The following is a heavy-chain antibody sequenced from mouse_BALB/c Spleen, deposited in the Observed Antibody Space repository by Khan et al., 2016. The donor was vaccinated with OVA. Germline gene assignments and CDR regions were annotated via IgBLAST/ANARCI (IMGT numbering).Heavy chain of an antibody. Sequence: QVQLKESGAELAKPGASVKMSCKASGYTFSTYWIHWVKQRPGQGLEWIGYINPSSGYTYYNQRLNDKATLTADKSSSTAYMQLSSLTSEDSVVYYCARDRIDYWGQGTTLTVSS. J-gene: IGHJ2*01. CDR1: GYTFSTYW. V-gene: IGHV1-7*01. CDR2: INPSSGYT. CDR3: ARDRIDY.